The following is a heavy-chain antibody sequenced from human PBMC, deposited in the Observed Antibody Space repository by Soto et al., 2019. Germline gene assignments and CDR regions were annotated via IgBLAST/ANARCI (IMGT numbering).Heavy chain of an antibody. CDR3: AKDYYGMDV. Sequence: PWGSLRLSCAASGFTFNSYALNWVRQAPGKGLEWVSAVSGSGSSTDYADSVKGRFTVSRDNSKNTQYLQMNSLRAEDTAVYYCAKDYYGMDVWGQGTTVTVSS. CDR1: GFTFNSYA. J-gene: IGHJ6*02. V-gene: IGHV3-23*01. CDR2: VSGSGSST.